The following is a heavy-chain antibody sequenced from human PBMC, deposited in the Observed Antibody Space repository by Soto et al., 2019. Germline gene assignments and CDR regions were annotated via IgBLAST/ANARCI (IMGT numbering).Heavy chain of an antibody. CDR1: GFTFSDYT. CDR2: ILADFNT. Sequence: EVQLLESGGGLVRPGGSLTLSCAASGFTFSDYTMTWVRQAPGKALECISVILADFNTFYAGSVRGRFTISRDNSKNTLSLEMDSLTAEDTAVYYCARRVEGYFEYWGQGALVTVSP. J-gene: IGHJ4*02. CDR3: ARRVEGYFEY. V-gene: IGHV3-23*03.